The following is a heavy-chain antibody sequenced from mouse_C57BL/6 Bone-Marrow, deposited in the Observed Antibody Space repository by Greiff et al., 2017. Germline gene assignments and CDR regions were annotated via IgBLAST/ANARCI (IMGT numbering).Heavy chain of an antibody. CDR1: GFTFSDYY. D-gene: IGHD1-1*01. CDR3: ARGYGSHYYAMDY. Sequence: EVKLVESEGGLVQPGSSMKLSCTASGFTFSDYYMAWVRQVPEKGLEWVANINYDGSSTYYLDSLKSRFIISRDNAKNILYLQMSSLKSEDTATYYCARGYGSHYYAMDYWGQGTSVTVSS. V-gene: IGHV5-16*01. CDR2: INYDGSST. J-gene: IGHJ4*01.